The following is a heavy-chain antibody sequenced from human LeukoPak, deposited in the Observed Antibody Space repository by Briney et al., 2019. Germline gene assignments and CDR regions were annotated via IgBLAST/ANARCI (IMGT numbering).Heavy chain of an antibody. V-gene: IGHV3-30*18. CDR3: AKIPADYGGNSGNFDY. CDR1: GFTFSSYG. CDR2: ISYDGSNK. Sequence: GGSLRLSCAASGFTFSSYGMHWVRQAPGKGLEWVAVISYDGSNKYYADSVKGRFTISRDNSKNTLYLQMNSLRAEDTAVYYCAKIPADYGGNSGNFDYWGRGTLVTVSS. J-gene: IGHJ4*02. D-gene: IGHD4-23*01.